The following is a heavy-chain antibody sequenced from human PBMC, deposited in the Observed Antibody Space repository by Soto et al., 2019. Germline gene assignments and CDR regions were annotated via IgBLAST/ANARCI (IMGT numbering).Heavy chain of an antibody. CDR2: IAYDGRNK. D-gene: IGHD1-1*01. J-gene: IGHJ4*02. CDR1: GFTFSSYA. V-gene: IGHV3-30*04. CDR3: ARELERVFDY. Sequence: QVQLVESGGGVVQPGRSLRLSCAASGFTFSSYAMHWVRQAPGKGREWVAVIAYDGRNKYYADSVKGRFTISRDNSKNPLYLQMNSLRIEDTAVYYCARELERVFDYWGQGTLVTVSS.